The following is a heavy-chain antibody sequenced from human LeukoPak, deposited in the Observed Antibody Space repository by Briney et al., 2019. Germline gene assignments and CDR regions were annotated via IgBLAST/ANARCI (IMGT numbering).Heavy chain of an antibody. J-gene: IGHJ6*03. Sequence: PSETLSLTCTVSGGSISSRSYYWGWIRQPPGKGLQWIGSIYYSGSTYYNPSLKSRVTISVDTSKNQFSLKLSNVTAADTAVYYCATTYDILTGYYGPMYYYFYMDVWGKGTTVTVSS. CDR1: GGSISSRSYY. V-gene: IGHV4-39*01. CDR2: IYYSGST. D-gene: IGHD3-9*01. CDR3: ATTYDILTGYYGPMYYYFYMDV.